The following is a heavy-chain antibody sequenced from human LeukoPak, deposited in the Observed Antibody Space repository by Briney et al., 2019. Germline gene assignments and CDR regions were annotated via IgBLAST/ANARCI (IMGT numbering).Heavy chain of an antibody. Sequence: SVEVSCKASGGTFSSYAISWVRQAPGQGLEWMGGIIPIFGTANYAQKFQGRVTITADESTSTAYMELSSLRSEDTAVYYCARAMGYYYDSSGSLLDIWGQGTMVTVSS. V-gene: IGHV1-69*13. CDR3: ARAMGYYYDSSGSLLDI. CDR1: GGTFSSYA. J-gene: IGHJ3*02. CDR2: IIPIFGTA. D-gene: IGHD3-22*01.